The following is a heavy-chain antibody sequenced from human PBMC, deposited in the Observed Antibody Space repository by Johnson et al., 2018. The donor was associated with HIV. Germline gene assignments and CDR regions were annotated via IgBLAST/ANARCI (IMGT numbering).Heavy chain of an antibody. D-gene: IGHD5-24*01. CDR1: GFTFSSYW. J-gene: IGHJ3*02. V-gene: IGHV3-7*01. CDR2: IKQDGSEK. Sequence: VQLVESGGGLVQPGGSLRLSCEASGFTFSSYWMSWVRQAPGKGLEWVANIKQDGSEKYSVDSLKGRFTISRDNAKSTLYLQMNSLRAEDTAVYYCPRETNSAMAGDAFDIWCQGTMVTVSS. CDR3: PRETNSAMAGDAFDI.